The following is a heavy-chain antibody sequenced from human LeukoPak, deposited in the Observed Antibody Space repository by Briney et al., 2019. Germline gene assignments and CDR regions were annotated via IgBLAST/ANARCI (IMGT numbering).Heavy chain of an antibody. V-gene: IGHV3-30*09. CDR1: GFTFSSYA. Sequence: GGFLRLSCAASGFTFSSYAMHWVRQAPGRGLEWVAFILSDGNNNYYADSVQGRFAISRDNSKNTLYLQMNSLRAEDTAIYYCARDIISVASSGYWGQGTLVTVSS. D-gene: IGHD6-19*01. CDR2: ILSDGNNN. J-gene: IGHJ4*02. CDR3: ARDIISVASSGY.